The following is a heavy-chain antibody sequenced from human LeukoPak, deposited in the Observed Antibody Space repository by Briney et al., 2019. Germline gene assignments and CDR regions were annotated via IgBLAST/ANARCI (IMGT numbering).Heavy chain of an antibody. CDR3: ARDRPHNWFDP. CDR1: GFTFSSYS. Sequence: GGSLRLSCAASGFTFSSYSMNWVRQAPGKGLVWVSRVNNDGSDAVYADSVKGRFTISRDNAKNTLYLQINSLRAEDTAVYYCARDRPHNWFDPWGQGTLVTVSS. CDR2: VNNDGSDA. J-gene: IGHJ5*02. V-gene: IGHV3-74*01.